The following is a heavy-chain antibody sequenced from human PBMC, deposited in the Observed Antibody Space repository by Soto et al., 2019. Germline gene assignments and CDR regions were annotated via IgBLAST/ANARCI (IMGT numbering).Heavy chain of an antibody. Sequence: SDTLSLTCAVSGGSISSGGYSWSWIRQPPGKGLEWIGYIYHSGSTYYNPSLKSRVTISVDRSKNQFSLKLSSVTAADTAVYYCAAGGGLPRYYWGQGTLVTVSS. CDR2: IYHSGST. D-gene: IGHD5-12*01. V-gene: IGHV4-30-2*01. CDR1: GGSISSGGYS. CDR3: AAGGGLPRYY. J-gene: IGHJ4*02.